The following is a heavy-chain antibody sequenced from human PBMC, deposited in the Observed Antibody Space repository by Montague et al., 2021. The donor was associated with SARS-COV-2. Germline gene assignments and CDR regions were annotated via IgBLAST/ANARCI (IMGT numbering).Heavy chain of an antibody. CDR2: RNHRSKRNY. Sequence: CAISGDSVASNNAAWKWNRHTPERGPDRLGRRNHRSKRNYDYAVSVKSRILIIPNTSENQFSLQLNSVTPEDTAVYYCARDTHIGSTWPFSGYGMDVWGQGTTVTVSS. CDR1: GDSVASNNAA. CDR3: ARDTHIGSTWPFSGYGMDV. J-gene: IGHJ6*02. D-gene: IGHD6-13*01. V-gene: IGHV6-1*01.